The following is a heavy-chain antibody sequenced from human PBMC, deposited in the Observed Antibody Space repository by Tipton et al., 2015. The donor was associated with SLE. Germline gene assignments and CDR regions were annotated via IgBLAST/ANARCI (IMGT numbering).Heavy chain of an antibody. CDR1: GGSISIGTYY. V-gene: IGHV4-39*07. D-gene: IGHD4-11*01. CDR2: IYYSGST. Sequence: TLSLTCTVSGGSISIGTYYWGWIRQPPGKGLEWIGSIYYSGSTYYNPSLKSRVTISVDTSKNQFSLKLSSVTAADTAVYFCARFDYSNWDDYWGQGTLVTVSS. J-gene: IGHJ4*02. CDR3: ARFDYSNWDDY.